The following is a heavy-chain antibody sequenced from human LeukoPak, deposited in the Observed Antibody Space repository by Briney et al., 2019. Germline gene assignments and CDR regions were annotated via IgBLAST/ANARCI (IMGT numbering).Heavy chain of an antibody. CDR1: GGSFSGYY. Sequence: SETLSLTCAVYGGSFSGYYWSWIRQPPGKGLEWIGEINHSGSTNYNPSLKSRVTISVDTSKNQFSLKLSSVTAADTAVYYCARGCIAAAGTQEAFDYWGQGTVVTVSS. CDR2: INHSGST. CDR3: ARGCIAAAGTQEAFDY. D-gene: IGHD6-13*01. V-gene: IGHV4-34*01. J-gene: IGHJ4*02.